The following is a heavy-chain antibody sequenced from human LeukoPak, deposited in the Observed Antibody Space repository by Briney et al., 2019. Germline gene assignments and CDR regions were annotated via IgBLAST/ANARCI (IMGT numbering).Heavy chain of an antibody. D-gene: IGHD3-3*01. CDR3: ATSYDAKTAPYDL. V-gene: IGHV4-4*09. Sequence: SETLSLTCTVSGGSISSYCWSWVRQPPGKGLEWIGYIYTSGSTDYNPSLKSRVIMSVDTSKNQLSMELRFLTAADTAVYYCATSYDAKTAPYDLWGQGTLVTVSS. J-gene: IGHJ5*02. CDR2: IYTSGST. CDR1: GGSISSYC.